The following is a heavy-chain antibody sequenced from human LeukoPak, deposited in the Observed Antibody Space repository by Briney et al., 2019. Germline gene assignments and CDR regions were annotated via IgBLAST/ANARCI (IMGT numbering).Heavy chain of an antibody. V-gene: IGHV4-31*03. CDR1: GGSISSGGYY. CDR3: ARDCPDIVVVPAGAFDI. Sequence: PSETLSLTCTVSGGSISSGGYYWSWIRQHPGKGLEWIGYIYYSGSTYYNPSLKSRVTISVDTSKNQFSLKLSSVTAADTAVYYCARDCPDIVVVPAGAFDIWGQGTMVTVSS. D-gene: IGHD2-2*01. J-gene: IGHJ3*02. CDR2: IYYSGST.